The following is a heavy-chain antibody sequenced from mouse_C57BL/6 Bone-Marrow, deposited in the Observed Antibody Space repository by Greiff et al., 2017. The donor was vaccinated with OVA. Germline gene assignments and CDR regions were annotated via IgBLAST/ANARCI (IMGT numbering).Heavy chain of an antibody. J-gene: IGHJ3*01. CDR1: GFTFSSYA. CDR3: ARDYGYYFFAY. CDR2: ISDGGSYT. D-gene: IGHD2-3*01. V-gene: IGHV5-4*01. Sequence: EVKLMESGGGLVKPGGSLKLSCAASGFTFSSYAMSWVRQTPEKRLEWVATISDGGSYTYYPDNVKGRFTISRDKAKNNLYLQMSQLKSEDTAMYYCARDYGYYFFAYWGQGTRVTVSA.